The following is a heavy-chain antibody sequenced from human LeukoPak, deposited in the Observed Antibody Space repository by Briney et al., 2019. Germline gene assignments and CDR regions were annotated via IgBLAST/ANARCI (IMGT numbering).Heavy chain of an antibody. D-gene: IGHD6-13*01. V-gene: IGHV3-66*01. CDR2: IYSGGST. CDR3: AGGVSSWYKDPFDY. CDR1: GFTVSTSY. J-gene: IGHJ4*02. Sequence: GGSLRLSCAASGFTVSTSYLSWVRQPPGKVLQWVSVIYSGGSTYYADSVKGRFTISRDNSKNTLYLQMNSLRAEDTAVYYCAGGVSSWYKDPFDYWGQGTLVTVSS.